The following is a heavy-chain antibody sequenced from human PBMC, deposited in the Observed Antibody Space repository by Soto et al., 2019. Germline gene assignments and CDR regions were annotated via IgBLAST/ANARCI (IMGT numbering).Heavy chain of an antibody. V-gene: IGHV1-3*01. D-gene: IGHD6-13*01. CDR2: INAGNGNT. CDR1: GYTFTSYA. Sequence: ASVKVSCKASGYTFTSYAMHWVRQAPGQRLEWMGWINAGNGNTKYSQKFQGRVTITRDTSASTAYMELSSLRSEDTAVYYCARDWAGSWVNWFDPWGQGTLVTVSS. J-gene: IGHJ5*02. CDR3: ARDWAGSWVNWFDP.